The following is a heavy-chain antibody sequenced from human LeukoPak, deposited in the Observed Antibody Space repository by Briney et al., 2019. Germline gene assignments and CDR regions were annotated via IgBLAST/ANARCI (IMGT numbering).Heavy chain of an antibody. D-gene: IGHD6-19*01. J-gene: IGHJ4*02. CDR2: IYYSGST. CDR3: ARSFRGSSGWYRY. Sequence: SETLSLTCTVSGGSISSSSYYWGWIRQPPGKGLEWIGSIYYSGSTYYNPSLKSRVTISVDTSKNQFSLKLSSVTAADTAVYYCARSFRGSSGWYRYWGQGTLVTVSS. V-gene: IGHV4-39*01. CDR1: GGSISSSSYY.